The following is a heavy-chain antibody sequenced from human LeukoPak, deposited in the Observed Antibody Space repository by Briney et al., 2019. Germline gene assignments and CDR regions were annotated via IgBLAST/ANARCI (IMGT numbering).Heavy chain of an antibody. CDR1: GGSFSGYY. CDR2: INHSGST. CDR3: ARGQDGSGSYSTYDY. V-gene: IGHV4-34*01. Sequence: PSETLSLTCAVYGGSFSGYYWSWIRQPPGKGLEWIGEINHSGSTNYNPSLKSRVTISVDTSKNQFSLKLSSVTAADTAVYYCARGQDGSGSYSTYDYWGQGTLVTVSS. D-gene: IGHD3-10*01. J-gene: IGHJ4*02.